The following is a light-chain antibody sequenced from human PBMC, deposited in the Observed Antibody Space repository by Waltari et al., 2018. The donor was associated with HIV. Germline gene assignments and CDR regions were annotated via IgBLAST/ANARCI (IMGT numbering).Light chain of an antibody. V-gene: IGLV2-14*03. CDR2: DVT. J-gene: IGLJ2*01. CDR1: TNDIGTYNF. Sequence: QSALTQPASVSGSPGQWITVSCTGTTNDIGTYNFVSWYHQHPGKAPKLVIYDVTSRPSGVSDRFSGSKSGNTASLTISGLRAEDEAHYYCSSYTASSALEIFGGGTKVTVL. CDR3: SSYTASSALEI.